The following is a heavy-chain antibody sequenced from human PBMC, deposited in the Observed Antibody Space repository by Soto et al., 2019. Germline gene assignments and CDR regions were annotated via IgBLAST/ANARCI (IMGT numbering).Heavy chain of an antibody. CDR3: ARGRLSIYCSGGSCYPARAFDI. V-gene: IGHV4-34*01. CDR1: GGSFSGYY. CDR2: INHSGST. Sequence: QVQLQQWGAGLLKPSETLSLTCAVYGGSFSGYYWSWIRQPPGKGLEWIGEINHSGSTNYNPSLKSRVTISVDTSKNQFSLKLSSVTAADTAVYYCARGRLSIYCSGGSCYPARAFDIWGQGTMVTVSS. J-gene: IGHJ3*02. D-gene: IGHD2-15*01.